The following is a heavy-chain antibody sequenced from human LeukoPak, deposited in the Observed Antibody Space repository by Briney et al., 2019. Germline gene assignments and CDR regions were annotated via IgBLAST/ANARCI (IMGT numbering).Heavy chain of an antibody. J-gene: IGHJ5*02. CDR2: IYHSGST. D-gene: IGHD2-15*01. CDR1: GGSISSSNW. CDR3: ASVSGGSCCDFSWFDP. V-gene: IGHV4-4*02. Sequence: SETLSLTCAVSGGSISSSNWWSWVRQPPGKGLEWIGEIYHSGSTNYNPSLKSRVTISVDKSKNQFSLKLSSVTAADTAVYYCASVSGGSCCDFSWFDPWGQGTLVTVSS.